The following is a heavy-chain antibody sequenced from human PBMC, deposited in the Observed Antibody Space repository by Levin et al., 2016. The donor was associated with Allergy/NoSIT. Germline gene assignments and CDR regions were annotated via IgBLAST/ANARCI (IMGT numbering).Heavy chain of an antibody. CDR2: IRSDAYGGTT. Sequence: WIRQPPGKGLEWIGFIRSDAYGGTTEYAASVKDRFTISRDDSKSIAYLQMDSLKIEDTAVYYCSRFKGRYCSGGSCAGLYYYNYYGMDVWGQGTTVTVSS. V-gene: IGHV3-49*02. D-gene: IGHD2-15*01. CDR3: SRFKGRYCSGGSCAGLYYYNYYGMDV. J-gene: IGHJ6*02.